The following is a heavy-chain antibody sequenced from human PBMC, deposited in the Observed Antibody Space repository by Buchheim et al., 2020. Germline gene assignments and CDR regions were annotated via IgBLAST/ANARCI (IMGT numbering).Heavy chain of an antibody. CDR1: GYTFTTDF. D-gene: IGHD3-3*01. CDR3: TRENGVWSFDY. Sequence: HVQLVQSGAELKKPGASVKVSCKASGYTFTTDFVHWVRQAPGQGLEWMGRINPRGVSTIYAQKLQGRVTMTSDMSTTTHYMELNSLTPEDMAVYFCTRENGVWSFDYWGEGTL. V-gene: IGHV1-46*03. CDR2: INPRGVST. J-gene: IGHJ4*02.